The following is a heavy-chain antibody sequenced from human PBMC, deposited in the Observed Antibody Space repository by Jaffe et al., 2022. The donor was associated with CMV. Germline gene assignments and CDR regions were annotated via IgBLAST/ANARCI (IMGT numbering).Heavy chain of an antibody. CDR3: ARGVRYSYGFPTGLDYYYYMDV. D-gene: IGHD5-18*01. CDR2: IYYSGST. V-gene: IGHV4-59*01. Sequence: QVQLQESGPGLVKPSETLSLTCTVSGGSISSYYWSWIRQPPGKGLEWIGYIYYSGSTNYNPSLKSRVTISVDTSKNQFSLKLSSVTAADTAVYYCARGVRYSYGFPTGLDYYYYMDVWGKGTTVTVSS. J-gene: IGHJ6*03. CDR1: GGSISSYY.